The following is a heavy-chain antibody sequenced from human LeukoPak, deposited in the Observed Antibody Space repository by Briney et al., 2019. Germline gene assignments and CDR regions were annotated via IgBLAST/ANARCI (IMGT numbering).Heavy chain of an antibody. CDR1: GGSISSGGYS. J-gene: IGHJ4*02. Sequence: SQTLSLTCAVSGGSISSGGYSWSWIRQPPGKGLEWIGYIYHSGSPYYNPSLKSRVTISVDRSKNQFSLKLSSVTAADTAVYYCARGPIAAAGFDYWGQGTLVTVSS. V-gene: IGHV4-30-2*01. CDR3: ARGPIAAAGFDY. CDR2: IYHSGSP. D-gene: IGHD6-13*01.